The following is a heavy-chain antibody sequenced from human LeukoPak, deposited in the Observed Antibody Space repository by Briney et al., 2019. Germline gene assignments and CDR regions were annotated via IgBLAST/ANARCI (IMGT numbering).Heavy chain of an antibody. Sequence: ASVTVSCKASGYTFTGYYMHWVRQAPGQGLEWMGWINPNSGGTNYAQKFQGRVTMTRDTSISTAYMELSRLRSDDTAVYYCARGRLRWYSFDYWGQGTLVTVSS. CDR1: GYTFTGYY. CDR2: INPNSGGT. D-gene: IGHD4-23*01. CDR3: ARGRLRWYSFDY. J-gene: IGHJ4*02. V-gene: IGHV1-2*02.